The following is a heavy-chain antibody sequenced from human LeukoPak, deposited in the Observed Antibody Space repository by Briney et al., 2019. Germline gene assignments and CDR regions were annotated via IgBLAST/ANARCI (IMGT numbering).Heavy chain of an antibody. Sequence: SETLSLTCTVSGGSISSYYWSWIRQPPGKGLEWIGYIYYSGSTNYNASLKSRVNISVHTSKNQCSLKLSSVTAADTAVYYCARDFSGGLHAFDIWVQGTMVTVSS. J-gene: IGHJ3*02. D-gene: IGHD4-23*01. CDR2: IYYSGST. CDR1: GGSISSYY. CDR3: ARDFSGGLHAFDI. V-gene: IGHV4-59*01.